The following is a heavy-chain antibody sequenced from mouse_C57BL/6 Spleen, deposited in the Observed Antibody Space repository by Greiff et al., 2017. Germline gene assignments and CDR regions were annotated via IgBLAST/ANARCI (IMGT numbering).Heavy chain of an antibody. CDR2: IDPENGDT. J-gene: IGHJ2*01. CDR1: GFNIKDDY. D-gene: IGHD1-1*01. Sequence: EVQLVESGAELVRPGASVKLSCTASGFNIKDDYMHWVKQRPEQGLEWIGWIDPENGDTEYASKFQGKATITADTSSNTAYLQLSSLTSEDTAVYYCTTSGVVSFDYWGQGTTLTVSS. V-gene: IGHV14-4*01. CDR3: TTSGVVSFDY.